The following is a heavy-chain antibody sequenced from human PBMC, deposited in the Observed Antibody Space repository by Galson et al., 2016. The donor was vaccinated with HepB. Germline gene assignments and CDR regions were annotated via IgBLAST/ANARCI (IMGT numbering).Heavy chain of an antibody. V-gene: IGHV4-4*02. Sequence: SETLSLTCTVSGGSISTKNWWSWVRQPPGKGLEWIGEVYHDGSPNYNPSLKSRLTISVDKSKNPFSLKLTSVTAADTAVYYCASVCGGGSCHSHWFGPWGQGTLVTVSS. D-gene: IGHD2-15*01. CDR3: ASVCGGGSCHSHWFGP. CDR1: GGSISTKNW. J-gene: IGHJ5*02. CDR2: VYHDGSP.